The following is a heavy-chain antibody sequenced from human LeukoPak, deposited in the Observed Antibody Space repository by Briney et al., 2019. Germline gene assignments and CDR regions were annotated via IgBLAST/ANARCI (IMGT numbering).Heavy chain of an antibody. Sequence: SETLSLTCTVSGGSISSSSYYWGWIRQPPGKGLEWIGNVYFRGSTYYNPSLKSRVTISVDTSKNQFSLKLNSVTAADTAVYYCARHVRTSGSGSYAFDIWGQGTMVTVSS. CDR3: ARHVRTSGSGSYAFDI. CDR2: VYFRGST. V-gene: IGHV4-39*01. J-gene: IGHJ3*02. CDR1: GGSISSSSYY. D-gene: IGHD3-10*01.